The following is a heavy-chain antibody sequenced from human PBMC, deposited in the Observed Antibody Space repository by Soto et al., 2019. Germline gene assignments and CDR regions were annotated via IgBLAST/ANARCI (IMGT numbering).Heavy chain of an antibody. CDR3: ARRYILTGYIDFDY. D-gene: IGHD3-9*01. CDR2: ISAYNGNT. J-gene: IGHJ4*02. CDR1: GYTFTSYG. V-gene: IGHV1-18*01. Sequence: EASVKVSCKASGYTFTSYGISWVRQAPGQGLEWMGWISAYNGNTNYAQKLQGRVTMTTDTSTSTAYMELWSLRSDDTAVYYCARRYILTGYIDFDYWGQGTLVTVSS.